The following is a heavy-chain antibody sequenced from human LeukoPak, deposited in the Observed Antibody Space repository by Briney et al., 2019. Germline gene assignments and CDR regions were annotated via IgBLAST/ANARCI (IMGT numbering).Heavy chain of an antibody. CDR2: ILSDGSKE. D-gene: IGHD3-16*01. V-gene: IGHV3-33*03. CDR1: GFTFSSYG. Sequence: PGGSLRLSCAASGFTFSSYGMHWVRQAPGKRLEWVAVILSDGSKEFYTDPVKGRFTVSRDNSKNTLYLQMNSLTAEDTAVYYCATDWAWGGFDYWGQGVLVTVSS. J-gene: IGHJ4*02. CDR3: ATDWAWGGFDY.